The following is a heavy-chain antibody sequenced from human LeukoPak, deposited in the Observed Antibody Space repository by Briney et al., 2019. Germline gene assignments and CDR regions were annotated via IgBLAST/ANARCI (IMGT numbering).Heavy chain of an antibody. V-gene: IGHV3-23*01. J-gene: IGHJ4*02. Sequence: GGSLGLSCAASGFTFSSYAMSWVRQAPGKGLEWVSAISGSGGSTYYADSVKGRFTISRDNSKNTLYLQMNSLRAEDTAVYYCAKRPNYGDYVFFDYWGQGTLVTVSS. D-gene: IGHD4-17*01. CDR3: AKRPNYGDYVFFDY. CDR2: ISGSGGST. CDR1: GFTFSSYA.